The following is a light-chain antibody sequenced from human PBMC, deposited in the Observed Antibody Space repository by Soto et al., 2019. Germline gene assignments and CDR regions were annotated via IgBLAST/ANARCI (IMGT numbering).Light chain of an antibody. CDR1: ESVGVD. CDR3: QQYNDWPPVT. V-gene: IGKV3-15*01. Sequence: EIVMTQSPATLSVSPGERATLYCRASESVGVDLAWYQQKPGQAPRLLIYGASTRATGLPTRFSGSGSGTDFTLTINSLQSEDSAVYYCQQYNDWPPVTFGGGTKVDIK. J-gene: IGKJ4*01. CDR2: GAS.